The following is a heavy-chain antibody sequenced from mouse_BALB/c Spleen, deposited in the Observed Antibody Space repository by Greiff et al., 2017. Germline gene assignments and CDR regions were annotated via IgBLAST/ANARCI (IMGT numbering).Heavy chain of an antibody. J-gene: IGHJ2*01. CDR3: TREENGNYVYYFDY. D-gene: IGHD2-1*01. CDR2: ISSGGSYT. CDR1: GFTFSSYT. Sequence: EVQLVESGGGLVKPGGSLKLSCAASGFTFSSYTMSWVRQTPEKRLEWVATISSGGSYTYYPDSVKGRFTISRDNAKNTLYLQMSSLKSEDTAMYYCTREENGNYVYYFDYWGQGTTLTVSS. V-gene: IGHV5-6-4*01.